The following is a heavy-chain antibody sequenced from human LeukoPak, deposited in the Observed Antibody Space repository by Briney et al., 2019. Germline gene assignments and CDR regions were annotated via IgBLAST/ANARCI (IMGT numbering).Heavy chain of an antibody. V-gene: IGHV3-30*02. Sequence: GGSLRLSCAASGFTFSNYGMHWVRQAPGKGLEWVGFIQFDGSNKYYADPVKGRFTISRDNSKNTLYLQMNSLGAEDTAVCYCAKDGYSGTYPYYFDYWGQGTLVTVSS. J-gene: IGHJ4*02. CDR2: IQFDGSNK. D-gene: IGHD1-26*01. CDR1: GFTFSNYG. CDR3: AKDGYSGTYPYYFDY.